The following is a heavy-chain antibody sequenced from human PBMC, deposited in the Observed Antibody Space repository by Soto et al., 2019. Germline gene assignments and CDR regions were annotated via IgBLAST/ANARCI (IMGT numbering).Heavy chain of an antibody. CDR1: GFTFSSYS. CDR2: ISSSSSYI. CDR3: ARGYDSSGYLFDS. V-gene: IGHV3-21*01. Sequence: EVQLVESGGGLVKPGGSLRLSCAASGFTFSSYSMNWVRQAPGKGLEWVSSISSSSSYIYYADSVKGRFTISRDNAKNSLYLQINSLRAEDTAVYYCARGYDSSGYLFDSWGQGTLVTVSS. D-gene: IGHD3-22*01. J-gene: IGHJ4*02.